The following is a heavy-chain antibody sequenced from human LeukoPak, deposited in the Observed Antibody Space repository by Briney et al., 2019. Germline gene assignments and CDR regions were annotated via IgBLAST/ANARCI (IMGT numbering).Heavy chain of an antibody. V-gene: IGHV4-34*01. D-gene: IGHD1-1*01. CDR1: GGSFSGYY. CDR2: INHSGST. J-gene: IGHJ4*02. Sequence: SETLSLTCAVYGGSFSGYYWSWIRQPPGKGLEWIGEINHSGSTNYNPSLKSRVTMSLDRSKNQFSLKLISVTAADTAVNYCARGRNWCTPSYFDSWGLGSLVTVSS. CDR3: ARGRNWCTPSYFDS.